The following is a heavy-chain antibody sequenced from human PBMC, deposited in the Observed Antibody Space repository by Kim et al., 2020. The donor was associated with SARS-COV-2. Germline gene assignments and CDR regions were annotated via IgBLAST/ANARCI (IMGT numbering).Heavy chain of an antibody. Sequence: SETLSLTCAVYGGSFSGYYWSWIRQPPGKGLEWIGEINHSGSTNYNPSLKSRVTISVDTSKNQFSLKLSSVTAADTAVYYCARDRVANIAAAGKIDYWGQGTLVTVSS. CDR2: INHSGST. V-gene: IGHV4-34*01. CDR3: ARDRVANIAAAGKIDY. CDR1: GGSFSGYY. J-gene: IGHJ4*02. D-gene: IGHD6-13*01.